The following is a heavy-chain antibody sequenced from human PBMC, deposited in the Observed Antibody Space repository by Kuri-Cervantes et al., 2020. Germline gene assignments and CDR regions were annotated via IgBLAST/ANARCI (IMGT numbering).Heavy chain of an antibody. V-gene: IGHV1-3*01. CDR3: ARAIGYYDSGKGKYYYYYMDV. D-gene: IGHD3-10*01. CDR2: INAGNGNT. Sequence: ASVKVSCKASGYTFTSYAMHWVRQAPGQRLEWMGWINAGNGNTKYSQKFQGRVTITADKSTSTAYMELSSLRSEDTAAYFCARAIGYYDSGKGKYYYYYMDVWGKGTTVTVSS. J-gene: IGHJ6*03. CDR1: GYTFTSYA.